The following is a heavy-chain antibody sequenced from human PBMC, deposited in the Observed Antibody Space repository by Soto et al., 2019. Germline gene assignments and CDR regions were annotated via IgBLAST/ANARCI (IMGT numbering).Heavy chain of an antibody. J-gene: IGHJ5*02. Sequence: PSETLSLTCAVYGGSFSGYYWSWIRQPPGKGLEWIGEINHSGSTNYNPSLKSRVTISVDTSKNQFSLKMSSVTAADTAVYYCARGGWYVGRNWFDPWGQGTLVTVSS. CDR2: INHSGST. D-gene: IGHD6-19*01. V-gene: IGHV4-34*01. CDR1: GGSFSGYY. CDR3: ARGGWYVGRNWFDP.